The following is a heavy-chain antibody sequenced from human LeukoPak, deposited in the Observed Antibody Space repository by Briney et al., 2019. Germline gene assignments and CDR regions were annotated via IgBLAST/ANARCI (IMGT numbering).Heavy chain of an antibody. Sequence: SETLSLTCTLSGGSISISSYYWGWIRQPPWKGREWIGIIYDSGSTYYNPSLKRRFTISVDTSQNQCSLTLSSVTAAHTAVFSCARLRSIVVVVAAMAFDIWGHGTMVTVSS. D-gene: IGHD2-15*01. V-gene: IGHV4-39*01. CDR1: GGSISISSYY. CDR2: IYDSGST. CDR3: ARLRSIVVVVAAMAFDI. J-gene: IGHJ3*02.